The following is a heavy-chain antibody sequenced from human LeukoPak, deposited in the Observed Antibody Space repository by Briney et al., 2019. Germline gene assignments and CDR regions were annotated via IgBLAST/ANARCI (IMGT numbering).Heavy chain of an antibody. V-gene: IGHV7-4-1*02. D-gene: IGHD3-16*02. CDR1: GYTFTSYA. CDR3: ARDSLPSDIGGVIVNLDY. Sequence: ASVKVSCKASGYTFTSYAMNWVRQAPGQGLEWMGWINTNTGNPTYAQGFTGRFVFSLDTSVSTAYLQISSLKAEDTAVYYCARDSLPSDIGGVIVNLDYWGQGTLVTVSS. CDR2: INTNTGNP. J-gene: IGHJ4*02.